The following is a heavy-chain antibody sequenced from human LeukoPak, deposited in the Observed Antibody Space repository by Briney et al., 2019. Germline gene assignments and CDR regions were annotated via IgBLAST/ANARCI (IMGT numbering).Heavy chain of an antibody. J-gene: IGHJ4*02. CDR2: INPNSGGT. V-gene: IGHV1-2*04. CDR3: ARGQGDSGWGDFDY. D-gene: IGHD6-19*01. CDR1: GYTFTSYF. Sequence: ASVKVSCKASGYTFTSYFMHWVRQAPGQGLEWMGWINPNSGGTNYAQKFQGWVTMTRDTSISTAYMELSRLRSDDTAVYYCARGQGDSGWGDFDYWGQGTLVTVSS.